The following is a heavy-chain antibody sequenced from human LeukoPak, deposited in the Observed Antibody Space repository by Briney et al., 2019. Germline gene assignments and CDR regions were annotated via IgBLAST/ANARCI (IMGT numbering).Heavy chain of an antibody. CDR3: ARDYPGTSMLFY. V-gene: IGHV4-59*01. D-gene: IGHD1-14*01. CDR2: IYYNGGT. Sequence: PSETLSLTCTVSGGSISSYYWSWIRQSPGKGLEWIGYIYYNGGTNYNPSLKSRVTISVDTSKNQFSLKLSSVTAADTAVYYCARDYPGTSMLFYWGQGTLVTVSS. J-gene: IGHJ4*02. CDR1: GGSISSYY.